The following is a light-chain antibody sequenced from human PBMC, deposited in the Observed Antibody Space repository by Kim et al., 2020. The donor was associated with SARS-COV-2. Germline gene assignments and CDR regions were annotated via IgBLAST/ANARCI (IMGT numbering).Light chain of an antibody. CDR1: SGDIGGYNY. CDR3: SSYTSRISYV. J-gene: IGLJ1*01. Sequence: QSALTQPASVSGSPGQSITISCTGTSGDIGGYNYVSWYQLHPGKAPKLIIYDVDKRPSGVSIRFSGSKSGNTASLTISGLQAEDEADFYCSSYTSRISYVFGTGTQLTVL. CDR2: DVD. V-gene: IGLV2-14*03.